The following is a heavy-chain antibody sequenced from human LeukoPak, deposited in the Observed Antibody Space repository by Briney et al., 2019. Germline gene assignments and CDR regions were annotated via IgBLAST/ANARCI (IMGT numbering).Heavy chain of an antibody. V-gene: IGHV4-59*01. CDR1: GGSISSYY. Sequence: PSETLSLTCTVSGGSISSYYWSWIRQPPGKGLEWLGYIYYSGSTNYNPSLKSRVTISVDTSKNQFSLKLSSVTAADTAVYYCARESSGSPYYFDYWGQGTLVTVSS. CDR2: IYYSGST. D-gene: IGHD1-26*01. J-gene: IGHJ4*02. CDR3: ARESSGSPYYFDY.